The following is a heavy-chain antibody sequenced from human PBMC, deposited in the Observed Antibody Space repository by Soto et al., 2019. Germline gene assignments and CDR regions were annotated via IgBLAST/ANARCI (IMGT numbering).Heavy chain of an antibody. J-gene: IGHJ4*02. CDR3: ARDRPYGGNSPNYFEK. CDR2: ISADGGTT. V-gene: IGHV3-74*01. D-gene: IGHD2-21*02. Sequence: EVQLVESGGGLVQPAGSLRLSCEVSGFTLNSYWMHWVLQAPGKGLVWVSYISADGGTTTYADSVRGRFTISKDNAKNTVYLQMSSLRAEDTAVYYCARDRPYGGNSPNYFEKRGQGILVNVSS. CDR1: GFTLNSYW.